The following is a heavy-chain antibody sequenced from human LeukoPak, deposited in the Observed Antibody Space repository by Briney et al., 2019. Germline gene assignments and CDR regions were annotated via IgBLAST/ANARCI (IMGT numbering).Heavy chain of an antibody. V-gene: IGHV3-20*04. CDR1: GFIFDDYD. D-gene: IGHD3-10*02. CDR2: INWNGDNT. J-gene: IGHJ6*04. Sequence: PGGSLRLSCAASGFIFDDYDMSSVRQAPGKGLEWVSAINWNGDNTGYADSVKGRFTISRDNAKNSLYLQMNSLRAEDTAVYYCAELGITMIGGVWGKGTTVTISS. CDR3: AELGITMIGGV.